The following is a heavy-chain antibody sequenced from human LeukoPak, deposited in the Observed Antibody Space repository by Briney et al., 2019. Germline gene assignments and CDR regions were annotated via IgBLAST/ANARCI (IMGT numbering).Heavy chain of an antibody. D-gene: IGHD1-26*01. CDR3: ATLGATPDY. Sequence: GGSLRLSCAASGFTFSSYEMNWVRQAPGKGLEWASYISSSGSTIYYADSVKGRFTISRDNAKNSLYLQMNSLRAEDTAVYYCATLGATPDYWGQGTLVTVSS. V-gene: IGHV3-48*03. CDR2: ISSSGSTI. J-gene: IGHJ4*02. CDR1: GFTFSSYE.